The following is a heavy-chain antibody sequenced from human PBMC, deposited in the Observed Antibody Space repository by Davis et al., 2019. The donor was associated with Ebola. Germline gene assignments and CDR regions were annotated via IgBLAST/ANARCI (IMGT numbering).Heavy chain of an antibody. D-gene: IGHD6-13*01. V-gene: IGHV1-18*01. CDR1: GYTFTSYG. Sequence: AASVKVSCKASGYTFTSYGISWVRQAPGQGLEWMGWISAYNGNTNYSQKLQGRVTMTTDTSTSTAYMELRSLRSDDTAVYYCAREVSSSLTTNTSPYYYYYGMDVWGKGTTVTVSS. CDR3: AREVSSSLTTNTSPYYYYYGMDV. J-gene: IGHJ6*04. CDR2: ISAYNGNT.